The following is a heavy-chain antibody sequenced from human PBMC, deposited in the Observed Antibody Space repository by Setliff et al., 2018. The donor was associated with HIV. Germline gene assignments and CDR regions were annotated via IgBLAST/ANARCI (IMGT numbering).Heavy chain of an antibody. J-gene: IGHJ4*02. CDR2: ISPYDGNT. D-gene: IGHD3-3*01. V-gene: IGHV1-18*01. Sequence: ASVKVSCKASGYTFTNFGITWVRQAPGQGLEWMGWISPYDGNTNYAPEFHGRVTMTTDTSTSTASLELRSLRSDDTAVYYCARDSDNFWSGYYAAFDYWGRGTLVTVSS. CDR3: ARDSDNFWSGYYAAFDY. CDR1: GYTFTNFG.